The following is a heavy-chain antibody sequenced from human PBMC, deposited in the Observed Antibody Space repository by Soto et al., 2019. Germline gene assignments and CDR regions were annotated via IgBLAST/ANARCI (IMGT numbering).Heavy chain of an antibody. CDR2: VYFSGST. J-gene: IGHJ4*02. CDR1: GGSINGYY. V-gene: IGHV4-59*01. CDR3: ARQEAVPGTPFDS. Sequence: QVHLQESGPGLVKPSETLSLTCTVSGGSINGYYWNWIRQPPGKGLEWLGYVYFSGSTHYNPSLQTRLTISVDTSKKQFSLKLSSVTAADTAVDFCARQEAVPGTPFDSWGQGTLVSVSS. D-gene: IGHD6-19*01.